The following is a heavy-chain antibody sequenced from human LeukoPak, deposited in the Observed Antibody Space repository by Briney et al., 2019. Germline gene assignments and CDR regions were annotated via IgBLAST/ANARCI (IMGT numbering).Heavy chain of an antibody. Sequence: ASVKVSCKASGYTFTSYYMHWVRQAPGQGLEWMGIINTSGGSTTYAQRFQGRVSMTRDTSTSTVYLEVSSLRSEDTAVYYCARSQGGNTLWFDPWGQGTLVTVSS. J-gene: IGHJ5*02. CDR2: INTSGGST. CDR1: GYTFTSYY. CDR3: ARSQGGNTLWFDP. V-gene: IGHV1-46*01. D-gene: IGHD4-23*01.